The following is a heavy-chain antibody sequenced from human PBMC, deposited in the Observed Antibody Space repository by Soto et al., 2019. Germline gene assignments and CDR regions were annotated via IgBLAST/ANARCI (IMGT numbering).Heavy chain of an antibody. Sequence: PGGSLRLSCAASGFTFSSYGMHWVRQAPGKGLEWVAVISYDGSNKCYADSVKGRFTISRDNSKNTLYLQMNSLRAEDTAVYYCAKDWGPRVFDYWGQGTLVTVSS. D-gene: IGHD7-27*01. CDR2: ISYDGSNK. CDR1: GFTFSSYG. V-gene: IGHV3-30*18. CDR3: AKDWGPRVFDY. J-gene: IGHJ4*02.